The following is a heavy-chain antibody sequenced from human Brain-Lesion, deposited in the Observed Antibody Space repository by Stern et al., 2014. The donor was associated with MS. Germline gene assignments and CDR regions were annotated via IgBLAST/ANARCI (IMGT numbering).Heavy chain of an antibody. V-gene: IGHV4-61*02. CDR3: ARGRVVPGFQYYATDV. Sequence: QVQLQESGPGLVKPSQTLSLSCTVSGGSISSGGYYWSWIRQPAGKGLEWIGRIFNSGSTSYNPSLKSRVTLSIDTAKTQFSLRLNSMTAADTAVYYCARGRVVPGFQYYATDVWGQGTTVIVSS. J-gene: IGHJ6*02. D-gene: IGHD2-2*01. CDR2: IFNSGST. CDR1: GGSISSGGYY.